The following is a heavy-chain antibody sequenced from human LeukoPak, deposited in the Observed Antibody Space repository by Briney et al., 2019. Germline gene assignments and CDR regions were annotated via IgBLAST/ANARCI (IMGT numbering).Heavy chain of an antibody. CDR2: ISGSGGST. Sequence: GWSLKLSCEASGLSFSSYAMSWVRQDPGKGLEWVSAISGSGGSTYYADSVKGRFTISRDNSKNTLYLQMNSLRSEDTAVYYCAKLRLRPRDYWGQGTLVTVSS. D-gene: IGHD5-12*01. CDR3: AKLRLRPRDY. V-gene: IGHV3-23*01. CDR1: GLSFSSYA. J-gene: IGHJ4*02.